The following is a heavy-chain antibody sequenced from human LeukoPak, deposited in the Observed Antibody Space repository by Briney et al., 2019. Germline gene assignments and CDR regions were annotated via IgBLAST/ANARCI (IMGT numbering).Heavy chain of an antibody. CDR2: IYASGGT. Sequence: PSETLSLTCTVSGGAISNYYWSWIRQSAGKGLAWIGQIYASGGTNYNPSLKSRVTMSADKSKNQISLRLRSVTAADTAVYYCARNRSNYYGEIPFDIWGQGTMVTVSS. CDR3: ARNRSNYYGEIPFDI. V-gene: IGHV4-4*07. D-gene: IGHD3-22*01. CDR1: GGAISNYY. J-gene: IGHJ3*02.